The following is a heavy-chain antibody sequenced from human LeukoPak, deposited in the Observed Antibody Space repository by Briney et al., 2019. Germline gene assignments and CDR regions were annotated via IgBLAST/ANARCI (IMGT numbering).Heavy chain of an antibody. CDR3: ARSGNYFDY. J-gene: IGHJ4*02. D-gene: IGHD1-26*01. CDR2: IYSGSNT. CDR1: GLIVSSNY. V-gene: IGHV3-53*01. Sequence: GGSLTLSCAASGLIVSSNYMTWVRQAPGKGLEGVSVIYSGSNTYNADSVRGRFTVSRDNSKNTLYLQMNSLTAEDTAMYYCARSGNYFDYWGQGTLVTVSS.